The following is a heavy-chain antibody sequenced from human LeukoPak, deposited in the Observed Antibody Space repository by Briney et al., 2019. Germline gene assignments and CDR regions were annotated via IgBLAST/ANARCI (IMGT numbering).Heavy chain of an antibody. V-gene: IGHV4-34*01. J-gene: IGHJ6*02. CDR1: GGSFSGYY. CDR3: ARGVLDIVVVPAAMRPFYYYYGMDV. CDR2: INHSGST. Sequence: SETLSLTCAVYGGSFSGYYWSWIRQPPGKGLEWIGEINHSGSTNYDPSLKSRVTISVDTSKNQFSLKLSSVTAADTAVYYCARGVLDIVVVPAAMRPFYYYYGMDVWGQGTTVTVSS. D-gene: IGHD2-2*03.